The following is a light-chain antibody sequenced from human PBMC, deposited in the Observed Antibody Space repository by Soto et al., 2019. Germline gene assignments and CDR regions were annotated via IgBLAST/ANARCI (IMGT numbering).Light chain of an antibody. CDR2: GAS. J-gene: IGKJ5*01. CDR3: QQYGNSPPGT. V-gene: IGKV3D-15*01. CDR1: QSVSSN. Sequence: EVVMTQSPATLSVSPGERATLSCRASQSVSSNLAWYQQKPGQPPRLLIFGASTRATGIPDRLSGSGSGADFTLTISRLEPEDFAVYFGQQYGNSPPGTFGQGTRLEIK.